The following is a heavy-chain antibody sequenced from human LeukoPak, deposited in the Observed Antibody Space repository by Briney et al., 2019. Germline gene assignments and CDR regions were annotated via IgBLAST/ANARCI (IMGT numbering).Heavy chain of an antibody. J-gene: IGHJ6*02. CDR2: VYYSGST. Sequence: PSETPSLTCTVSGVPIRCYHGSWLRQPPGKGLEWFGYVYYSGSTYYNPSLKSRLTISADTSTNQLCMRLRSVTAADTAVYYCARAVLGGHYGVDVWGQGTTVTVSS. D-gene: IGHD3-16*01. V-gene: IGHV4-59*01. CDR3: ARAVLGGHYGVDV. CDR1: GVPIRCYH.